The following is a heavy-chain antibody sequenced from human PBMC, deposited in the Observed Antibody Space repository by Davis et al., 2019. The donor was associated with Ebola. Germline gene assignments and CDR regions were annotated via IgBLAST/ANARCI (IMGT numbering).Heavy chain of an antibody. J-gene: IGHJ3*02. CDR3: ARAGLRGACDI. D-gene: IGHD5-12*01. V-gene: IGHV3-53*01. CDR1: GFTVSSNF. CDR2: TYSDNDT. Sequence: GESLKISCAASGFTVSSNFVSWVCQAPGTGLERVSFTYSDNDTHYADSLKGRFTISRDNSKNTLYLQMNSLRAEDTAVYYCARAGLRGACDIWGQGTMVTVSS.